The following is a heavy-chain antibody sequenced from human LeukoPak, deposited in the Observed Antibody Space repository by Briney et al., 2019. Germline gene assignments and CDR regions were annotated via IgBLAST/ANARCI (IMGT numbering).Heavy chain of an antibody. V-gene: IGHV4-61*02. J-gene: IGHJ3*02. CDR1: GDSISSGDYY. Sequence: QTSETLSLTCTVSGDSISSGDYYWSWIRQPAGKGLEWIGRISSSGSTNYNPSLKSRVTISVDTSKNQFSLKLSSVTAADTAVYFCAREALGSGYQLPNDAFDIWGQGTMVTVSS. CDR2: ISSSGST. D-gene: IGHD3-22*01. CDR3: AREALGSGYQLPNDAFDI.